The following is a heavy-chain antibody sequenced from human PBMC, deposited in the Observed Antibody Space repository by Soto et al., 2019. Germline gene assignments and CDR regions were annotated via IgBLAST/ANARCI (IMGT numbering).Heavy chain of an antibody. CDR2: IFHSGST. V-gene: IGHV4-31*03. D-gene: IGHD6-13*01. Sequence: QVQLQESGPGLVKPSQTLSLTCRVSGCSITSGGFYWSWIRQHPEKGLEWIAYIFHSGSTDYNPSLKSRIIISADTSKNQFSLKLTSVTAADTAVYYCVRGGIAGNWFDPWGQGTLVTVSS. CDR3: VRGGIAGNWFDP. J-gene: IGHJ5*02. CDR1: GCSITSGGFY.